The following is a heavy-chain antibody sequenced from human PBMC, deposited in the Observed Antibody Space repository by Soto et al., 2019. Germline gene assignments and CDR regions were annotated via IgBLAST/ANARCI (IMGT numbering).Heavy chain of an antibody. V-gene: IGHV3-9*01. J-gene: IGHJ4*02. D-gene: IGHD3-22*01. CDR2: ISWNSGSI. CDR1: GFTFDDYA. Sequence: GGSLRLSCAASGFTFDDYAMHWVRQAPGKGLEWVSGISWNSGSIGYVDSVKGRFTISRDNAKNSLYLQMNSLRAEDTALYYCAKDSRVKGYYDSSGYYYFDYWGQGTLVTVSS. CDR3: AKDSRVKGYYDSSGYYYFDY.